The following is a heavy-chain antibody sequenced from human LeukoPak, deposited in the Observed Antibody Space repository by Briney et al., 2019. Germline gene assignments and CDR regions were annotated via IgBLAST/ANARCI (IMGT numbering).Heavy chain of an antibody. CDR2: IYHSGNI. V-gene: IGHV4-30-4*08. CDR1: GGTISSGDNY. D-gene: IGHD3-16*01. Sequence: SETLSLTCTVSGGTISSGDNYWSWIRQPPGKGLEWIGYIYHSGNIYYNPSLKSRVTISLDTSENQFSLKLSSVTAADTAVYYCARRSLGDWYFDLWGRGTLVTVSS. CDR3: ARRSLGDWYFDL. J-gene: IGHJ2*01.